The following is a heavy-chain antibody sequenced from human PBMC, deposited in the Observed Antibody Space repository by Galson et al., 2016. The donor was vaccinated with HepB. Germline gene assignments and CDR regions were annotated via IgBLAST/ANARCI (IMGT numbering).Heavy chain of an antibody. V-gene: IGHV3-30-3*01. CDR2: ISYDGSNK. CDR1: GFTFSSYA. CDR3: ARDRRYSYGYLVSYYFDY. J-gene: IGHJ4*02. D-gene: IGHD5-18*01. Sequence: SLRLSCAASGFTFSSYAMHWVRQAPGKGLEWVAVISYDGSNKYYADSVKGRFTISRDNSKNTLYLQMNSLRAEDTAVYYCARDRRYSYGYLVSYYFDYWGQGTLVTVSS.